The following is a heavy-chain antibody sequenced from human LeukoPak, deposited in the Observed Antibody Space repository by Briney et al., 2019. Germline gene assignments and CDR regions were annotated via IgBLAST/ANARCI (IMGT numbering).Heavy chain of an antibody. Sequence: ASVKVSCKASGYNFFTYGITWVRQAPGQGLEWMGWVSAYADNTNYVQKFQGRVTMTTDTSTSTAYMELRSQRSDDTAVYYCARDCIGCHGFDSWGQGTLVTVSS. J-gene: IGHJ4*02. D-gene: IGHD1-26*01. CDR2: VSAYADNT. CDR1: GYNFFTYG. V-gene: IGHV1-18*01. CDR3: ARDCIGCHGFDS.